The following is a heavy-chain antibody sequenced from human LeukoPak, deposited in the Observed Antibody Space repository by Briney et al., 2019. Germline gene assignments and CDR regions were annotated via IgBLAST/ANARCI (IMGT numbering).Heavy chain of an antibody. CDR2: IYYSGRT. V-gene: IGHV4-59*11. CDR3: AVSGALSGYFYGMDV. CDR1: GGSIKNPH. J-gene: IGHJ6*02. D-gene: IGHD3-10*01. Sequence: SETLALTCTGSGGSIKNPHGSWILQPPGKGLEWIGYIYYSGRTKYNPSLKSRVTLSVDTSKNQFSLTLSSLTAADTAVYYCAVSGALSGYFYGMDVGGQGTTVTVSS.